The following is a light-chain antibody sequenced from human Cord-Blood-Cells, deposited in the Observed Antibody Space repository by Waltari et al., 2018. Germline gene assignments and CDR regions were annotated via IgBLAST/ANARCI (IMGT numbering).Light chain of an antibody. J-gene: IGLJ2*01. V-gene: IGLV2-14*01. Sequence: QSALTQPASVSGSPGQSITLSCTGTSSDVGGYNYVSWYQQHPGKAPKLMIYEVSNRPSGVSNRVSGSKSGNTASLTISGLQAEDEADYYCSSYTSSSTSFGGGTKLTVL. CDR1: SSDVGGYNY. CDR2: EVS. CDR3: SSYTSSSTS.